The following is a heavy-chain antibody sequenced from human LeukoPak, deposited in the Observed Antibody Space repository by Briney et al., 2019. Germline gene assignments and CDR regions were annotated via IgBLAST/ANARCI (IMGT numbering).Heavy chain of an antibody. V-gene: IGHV7-4-1*02. D-gene: IGHD1-7*01. CDR2: INTNTGNP. J-gene: IGHJ4*02. Sequence: ASVKVSCKASGYTFTRHAINWVRQAPGQGLEWVGWINTNTGNPTYAQAFTGRFVFSLDTSVSTAHLQISSLKPDDTAIYYCARDPPGFELRKVYPTGYWGQGTLVTVSS. CDR3: ARDPPGFELRKVYPTGY. CDR1: GYTFTRHA.